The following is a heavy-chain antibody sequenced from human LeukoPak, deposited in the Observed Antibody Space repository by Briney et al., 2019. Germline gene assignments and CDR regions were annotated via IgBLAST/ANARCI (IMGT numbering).Heavy chain of an antibody. D-gene: IGHD6-13*01. CDR3: ARGIAAAGQYYFDY. CDR2: IYYSGST. CDR1: GGSMSSGSSY. Sequence: PSETLSLTCTVSGGSMSSGSSYWGWIRQPPGKGLEWIGTIYYSGSTYYNPSLNSRVTISVDTSKNQFSLKLSSMTAADTALYYCARGIAAAGQYYFDYWGQGTLVTVSS. V-gene: IGHV4-39*01. J-gene: IGHJ4*02.